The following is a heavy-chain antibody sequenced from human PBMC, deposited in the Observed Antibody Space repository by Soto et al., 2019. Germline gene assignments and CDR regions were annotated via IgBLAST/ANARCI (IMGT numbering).Heavy chain of an antibody. CDR3: ARGMAARLLY. Sequence: DSVKVSFKASGYPLTRYAIHLVRQAPGQRLEWMGWINAGNGNTKYSQKFQGRVTVTRDTSASTAYMELSSLRSEDTAVYYCARGMAARLLYWGQGTMVTVSS. CDR2: INAGNGNT. J-gene: IGHJ4*02. CDR1: GYPLTRYA. D-gene: IGHD6-6*01. V-gene: IGHV1-3*01.